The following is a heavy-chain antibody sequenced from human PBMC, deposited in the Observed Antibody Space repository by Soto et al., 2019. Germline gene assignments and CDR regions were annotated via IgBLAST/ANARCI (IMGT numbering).Heavy chain of an antibody. J-gene: IGHJ4*02. CDR1: GFTFSSYG. CDR2: ISYDGSNK. CDR3: AKVRGRQWELLRGSIGIDY. Sequence: GGSLRLSCAASGFTFSSYGMHWVRQAPGKGLEWVAVISYDGSNKYYADSVKGRFTISRDNSKNTLYLQMNSLRAEDTAVYYGAKVRGRQWELLRGSIGIDYWGQGTLVTVSS. D-gene: IGHD1-26*01. V-gene: IGHV3-30*18.